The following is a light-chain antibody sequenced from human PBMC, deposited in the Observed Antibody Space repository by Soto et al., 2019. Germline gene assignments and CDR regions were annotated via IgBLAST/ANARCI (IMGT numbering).Light chain of an antibody. CDR2: DAS. V-gene: IGKV1-5*01. CDR3: QQYNTYSPWA. Sequence: DIQITQSPSTLSASVGDRVTFTCRASQSIGNRLAWYQQKPGKAPKFLIYDASSLQSGVPLRFSGSGSGTEFTLTISSLQPDDFATYYCQQYNTYSPWAFGQGTKVDIK. CDR1: QSIGNR. J-gene: IGKJ1*01.